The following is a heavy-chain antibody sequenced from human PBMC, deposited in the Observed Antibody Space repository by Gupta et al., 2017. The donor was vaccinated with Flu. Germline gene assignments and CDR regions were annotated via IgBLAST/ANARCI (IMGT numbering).Heavy chain of an antibody. CDR1: GFTFRTYA. D-gene: IGHD3-16*01. CDR2: ISGRDDRT. CDR3: AKEGESTTYADY. J-gene: IGHJ4*02. V-gene: IGHV3-23*01. Sequence: EVQLLESGGGLVQPGGSLRLSCAASGFTFRTYAMSWVRQAPGKGLEWVSAISGRDDRTYYADSVKGRFTISRDNSKNTVYLQMNSLRAEDTAVYYCAKEGESTTYADYWGQGTLVTVSS.